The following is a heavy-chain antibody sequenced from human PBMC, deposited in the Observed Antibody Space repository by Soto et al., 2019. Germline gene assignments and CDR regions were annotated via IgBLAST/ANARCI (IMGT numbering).Heavy chain of an antibody. CDR1: GYTFTAYG. J-gene: IGHJ4*02. CDR3: ARELNTDPTSYYSLAY. CDR2: AVTANANT. V-gene: IGHV1-18*01. Sequence: QVQLVQSGPEVTMPGASVKVSCKTSGYTFTAYGLAWLRQAPGQRPEWLGWAVTANANTNYAEKFHGRVTMTSDRSTTTTYMELRSLRSDDTAVYYCARELNTDPTSYYSLAYWGQGTLVNVSS. D-gene: IGHD1-26*01.